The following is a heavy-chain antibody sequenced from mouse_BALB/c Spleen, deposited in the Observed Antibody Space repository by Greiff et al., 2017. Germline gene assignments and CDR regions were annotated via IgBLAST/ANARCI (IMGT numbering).Heavy chain of an antibody. J-gene: IGHJ1*01. D-gene: IGHD1-2*01. Sequence: EVKLLESGGGLVQPGGSLKLSCAASGFDFSRYWMSWVRQAPGKGLEWIGEINPDSSTINYTPSLKDKFIISRDNANNTLYLQMSKVRSEDTALYYCARPGRLREYFDVWGAGTTVTVSS. CDR1: GFDFSRYW. CDR2: INPDSSTI. V-gene: IGHV4-1*02. CDR3: ARPGRLREYFDV.